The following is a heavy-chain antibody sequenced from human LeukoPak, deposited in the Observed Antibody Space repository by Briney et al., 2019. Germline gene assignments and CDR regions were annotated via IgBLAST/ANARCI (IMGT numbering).Heavy chain of an antibody. V-gene: IGHV1-46*01. D-gene: IGHD2-21*01. CDR2: INPGDYST. CDR1: GYTFTNYY. Sequence: ASVKVSCKASGYTFTNYYMHWVRQAPGQGLEWMGKINPGDYSTNYAQKFQGRVTMTRDTSTSTVYMELSSLRSEDTAVYYCARDGFPVIGVTWPDCWGQGTLVTVSS. CDR3: ARDGFPVIGVTWPDC. J-gene: IGHJ4*02.